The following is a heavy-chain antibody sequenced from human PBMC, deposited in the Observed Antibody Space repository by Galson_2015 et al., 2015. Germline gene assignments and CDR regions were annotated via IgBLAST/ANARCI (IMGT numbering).Heavy chain of an antibody. V-gene: IGHV1-46*01. CDR1: GYTFTSYY. D-gene: IGHD3-16*01. CDR3: AREYPQYYDYVWGTPSDAFDI. J-gene: IGHJ3*02. Sequence: SVKVSCKASGYTFTSYYMHWVRQAPGQGLEWMGIINPSGGSTSYAQKFQGRVTMTRDTSTSTVYTELSSLRSEDTAVYYCAREYPQYYDYVWGTPSDAFDIWGQGTMVTVSS. CDR2: INPSGGST.